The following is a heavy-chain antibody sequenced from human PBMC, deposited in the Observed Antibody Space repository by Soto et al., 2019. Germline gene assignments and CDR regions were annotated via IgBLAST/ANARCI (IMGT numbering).Heavy chain of an antibody. J-gene: IGHJ6*02. CDR1: GGTFSSYA. V-gene: IGHV1-69*13. CDR2: IIPIFGTA. D-gene: IGHD3-3*01. CDR3: ARGSLTIFGVASDYYYGMDV. Sequence: SVKVSCKASGGTFSSYAISWVRQAPGQGLEWMGGIIPIFGTANYAQKFQGRVTITADESTSTAYMERSNLRSEDTAVYYCARGSLTIFGVASDYYYGMDVWGQGTTVTVSS.